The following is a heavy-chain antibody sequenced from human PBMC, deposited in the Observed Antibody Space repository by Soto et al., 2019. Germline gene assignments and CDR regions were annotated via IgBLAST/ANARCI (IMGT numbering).Heavy chain of an antibody. Sequence: SEARCLRCGGSGGSMSRSNWWRWVRQPAGKGLEWIGEIYHSGSTNYNPSLKSRVTISVDKAKNQFSMKLSSVTAADTAVYYCARNTLFAAVITPGGMEVRCQGPTVT. V-gene: IGHV4-4*02. J-gene: IGHJ6*02. D-gene: IGHD3-3*01. CDR2: IYHSGST. CDR1: GGSMSRSNW. CDR3: ARNTLFAAVITPGGMEV.